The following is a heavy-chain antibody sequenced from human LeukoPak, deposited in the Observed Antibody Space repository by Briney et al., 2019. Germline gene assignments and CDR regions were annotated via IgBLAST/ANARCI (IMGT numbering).Heavy chain of an antibody. CDR2: INTYKGDT. V-gene: IGHV1-18*01. D-gene: IGHD7-27*01. J-gene: IGHJ4*02. Sequence: ASVKVSCKASGYTLTNYNISWVRQAPGQGLEWMGWINTYKGDTLYAQKLQGRVTMTADTSTNTAYMELRSLRFDDTAVYYCARGVGRTGDRTKTLFDYWGQGTLVPVSS. CDR3: ARGVGRTGDRTKTLFDY. CDR1: GYTLTNYN.